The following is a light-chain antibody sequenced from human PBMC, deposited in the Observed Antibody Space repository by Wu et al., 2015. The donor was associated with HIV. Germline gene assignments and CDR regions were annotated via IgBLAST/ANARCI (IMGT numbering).Light chain of an antibody. CDR3: QRYNGHPFT. V-gene: IGKV1-5*03. CDR1: QPISNW. CDR2: KAS. Sequence: DIQMTQSPSTLSASVGDRVTITCRASQPISNWLAWYQQKPGKAPKLLIYKASTLASWVPSRFIGSGSGTDFTLTISSLQPEDSATYYCQRYNGHPFTFGGGAKVEIK. J-gene: IGKJ4*01.